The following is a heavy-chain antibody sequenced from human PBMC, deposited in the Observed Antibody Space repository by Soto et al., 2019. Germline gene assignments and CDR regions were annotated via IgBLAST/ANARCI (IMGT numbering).Heavy chain of an antibody. D-gene: IGHD6-19*01. CDR3: ARSGSGSGWL. V-gene: IGHV4-39*01. Sequence: SETLSLTCTVSGGSISSGSYYWGWIRQPPGKGLEWIGSIYYSGSTYYNPSLKSRVTISVDTSKNQFSLKLSSVTAADTAVYYCARSGSGSGWLGGQGTLVTVSS. J-gene: IGHJ4*02. CDR1: GGSISSGSYY. CDR2: IYYSGST.